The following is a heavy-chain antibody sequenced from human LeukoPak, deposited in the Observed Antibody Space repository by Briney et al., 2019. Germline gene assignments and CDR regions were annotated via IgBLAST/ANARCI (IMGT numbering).Heavy chain of an antibody. CDR1: GYTFTSYY. Sequence: ASVEVSCKASGYTFTSYYMHWVRQAPGQGLEWMGIINPSGGSTSYAQKFQGRVTMTRDTSTSTVYMELSSLRSEDTAVYYCARDYSVEVVAATHWFDPWGQGTLVTVSS. CDR2: INPSGGST. V-gene: IGHV1-46*01. CDR3: ARDYSVEVVAATHWFDP. J-gene: IGHJ5*02. D-gene: IGHD2-15*01.